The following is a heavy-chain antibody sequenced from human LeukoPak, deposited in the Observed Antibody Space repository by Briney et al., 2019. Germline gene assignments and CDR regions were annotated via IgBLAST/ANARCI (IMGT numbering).Heavy chain of an antibody. CDR1: GFTFSSYW. CDR2: IKQDGSEK. D-gene: IGHD3-3*01. Sequence: PGGSLRLSCAASGFTFSSYWMSRVRQAPGKGLEWVANIKQDGSEKYYVDSVKGRFTISRDNAKNSLYLQMNSLRAEDTAVYYCAREEGFWSGYFVYYYYYMDVWGKGTTVTVSS. J-gene: IGHJ6*03. CDR3: AREEGFWSGYFVYYYYYMDV. V-gene: IGHV3-7*01.